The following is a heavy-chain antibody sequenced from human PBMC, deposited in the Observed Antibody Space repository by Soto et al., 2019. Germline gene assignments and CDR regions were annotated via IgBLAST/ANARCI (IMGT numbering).Heavy chain of an antibody. CDR1: GFTFSDYY. CDR2: IRSGGSTI. D-gene: IGHD2-2*01. CDR3: ASKLDCTSTSCYAGGWFDP. Sequence: GGSLRLSCAASGFTFSDYYMRWIRQAPGKGLEWGSYIRSGGSTIYYADSVKGRFTISRDNAKNSLYLQMNSLRAEDTAVYYCASKLDCTSTSCYAGGWFDPWGQGT. V-gene: IGHV3-11*01. J-gene: IGHJ5*02.